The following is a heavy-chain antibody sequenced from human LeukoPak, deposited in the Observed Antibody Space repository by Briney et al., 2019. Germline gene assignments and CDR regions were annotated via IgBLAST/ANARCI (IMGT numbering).Heavy chain of an antibody. J-gene: IGHJ3*01. CDR2: SGGSSGSI. D-gene: IGHD3-22*01. CDR1: GFIFSSHA. Sequence: GGSLRLSCAASGFIFSSHAMHWVRQAPGKGLEWVGVSGGSSGSIFYADPVSGRFTISRDNSKNTLYLQMSSLRAEDTAVYYCAKDETDYYDNSGGAFDVWGQGTMVTVSS. V-gene: IGHV3-23*01. CDR3: AKDETDYYDNSGGAFDV.